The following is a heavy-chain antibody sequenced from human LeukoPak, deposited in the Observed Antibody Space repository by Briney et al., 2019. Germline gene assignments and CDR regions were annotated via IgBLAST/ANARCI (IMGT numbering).Heavy chain of an antibody. CDR2: ISGSGGGS. D-gene: IGHD1-26*01. CDR3: AKNRGAGSHYYYHMNV. CDR1: GFTFSTYA. Sequence: GGSLRLSCAASGFTFSTYAMSWVRQAAGKGLEWVSLISGSGGGSYYADSVKGRFTISRDNSKNTLYLQLNSLRIEDTAVYYCAKNRGAGSHYYYHMNVWGKGTTVTVSS. J-gene: IGHJ6*03. V-gene: IGHV3-23*01.